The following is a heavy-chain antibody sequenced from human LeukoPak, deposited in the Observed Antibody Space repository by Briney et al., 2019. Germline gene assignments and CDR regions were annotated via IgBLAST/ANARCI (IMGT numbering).Heavy chain of an antibody. J-gene: IGHJ4*02. CDR2: ISYDGSNK. Sequence: RSRRLSCAASGFTFSSYAMHWVRQAPGKGLEWVAVISYDGSNKYYADSVKDRFTISRDNSKNTLYLQMNSLRAEDTAVYYCASPEFNYYDSSGYTGAFDYWGQGTLVTVSS. CDR1: GFTFSSYA. D-gene: IGHD3-22*01. CDR3: ASPEFNYYDSSGYTGAFDY. V-gene: IGHV3-30-3*01.